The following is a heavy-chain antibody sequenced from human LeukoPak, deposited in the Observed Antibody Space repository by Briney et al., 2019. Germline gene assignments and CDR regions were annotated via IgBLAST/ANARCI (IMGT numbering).Heavy chain of an antibody. CDR3: ARGAIDSSGYYSHLDY. V-gene: IGHV1-69*05. CDR1: GGTFSSYA. Sequence: ASVKVSCKASGGTFSSYAISWVRQAPGQGLEWMGGIIPIFGTANYAQKFQGRVTITTDESTSTAYMELSSLRSEDTAVYYCARGAIDSSGYYSHLDYWGQETLVTVSS. CDR2: IIPIFGTA. D-gene: IGHD3-22*01. J-gene: IGHJ4*02.